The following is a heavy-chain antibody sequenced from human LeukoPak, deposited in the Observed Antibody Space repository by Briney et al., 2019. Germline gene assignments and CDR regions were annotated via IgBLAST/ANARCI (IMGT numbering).Heavy chain of an antibody. CDR2: IYHSGST. Sequence: SETLSLTCTVSGYSISSGYYWGWIRQPPGKGLEWIGSIYHSGSTYYNPSLKSRVTISVDTSKNQFSLKLSSVTAADTAVYYCARLKTSAASNDAFDIWGQGTMVTVSS. CDR1: GYSISSGYY. J-gene: IGHJ3*02. V-gene: IGHV4-38-2*02. CDR3: ARLKTSAASNDAFDI.